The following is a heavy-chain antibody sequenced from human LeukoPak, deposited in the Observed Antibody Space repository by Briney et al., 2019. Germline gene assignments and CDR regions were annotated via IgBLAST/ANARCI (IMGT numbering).Heavy chain of an antibody. J-gene: IGHJ6*02. D-gene: IGHD2-8*01. CDR1: GFTFSSYV. Sequence: GGSLRLSCAASGFTFSSYVMSWVRQAPGKGPGWVANIKVDGGEIYYVDSVKGRFTISRDNAKNSLYLQMNSLRAEDTAVYYCTRDRQGPRLYEMDIWGQGTTVTVSS. CDR2: IKVDGGEI. V-gene: IGHV3-7*01. CDR3: TRDRQGPRLYEMDI.